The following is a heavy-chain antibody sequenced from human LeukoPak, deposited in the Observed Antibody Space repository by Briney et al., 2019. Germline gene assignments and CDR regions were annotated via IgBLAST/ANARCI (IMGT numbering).Heavy chain of an antibody. CDR2: IYYSGST. J-gene: IGHJ5*02. D-gene: IGHD6-6*01. CDR3: ARWYKYSSSWSPVNWFDP. Sequence: PSETLSLTCTVCGGSISSYYWSWIRQPPGKGLEWIGYIYYSGSTNYNPSLKSRVTISVDTSKNQFSLKLSSVTAADTAVYYCARWYKYSSSWSPVNWFDPWGQGTLVTVSS. V-gene: IGHV4-59*01. CDR1: GGSISSYY.